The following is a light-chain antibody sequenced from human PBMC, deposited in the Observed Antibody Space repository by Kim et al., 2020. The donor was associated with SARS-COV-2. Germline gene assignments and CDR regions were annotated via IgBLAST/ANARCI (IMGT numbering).Light chain of an antibody. V-gene: IGLV10-54*04. Sequence: QAGLTQPPSVSKGLRQTATLTCTGDSNSVGYQGAAWLQQHQGHPPKLLSYRKNNRPSGISERFSASRSGNTASLTITGLQPGDEADYYCSAWDNSLGAWVFGGGTQLTVL. CDR2: RKN. CDR1: SNSVGYQG. CDR3: SAWDNSLGAWV. J-gene: IGLJ3*02.